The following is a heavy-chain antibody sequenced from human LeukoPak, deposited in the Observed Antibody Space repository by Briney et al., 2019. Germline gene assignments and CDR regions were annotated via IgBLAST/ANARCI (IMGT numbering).Heavy chain of an antibody. CDR2: IGYDGSNK. V-gene: IGHV3-30*02. CDR3: AKDPKQWLVHYYFDY. J-gene: IGHJ4*02. CDR1: GVTFSSYG. D-gene: IGHD6-19*01. Sequence: GESLRLSCAASGVTFSSYGMHWVRQAPGKWLGWVAFIGYDGSNKYYANSVKGRFTISRDNSKNTLYLQMNSLRAEDTAVYYCAKDPKQWLVHYYFDYWGQGTLVTVSS.